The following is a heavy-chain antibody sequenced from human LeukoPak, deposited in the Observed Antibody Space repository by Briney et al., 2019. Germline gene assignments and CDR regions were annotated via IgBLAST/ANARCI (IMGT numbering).Heavy chain of an antibody. CDR3: ASDAGTTGDAFDI. J-gene: IGHJ3*02. CDR2: IYYSGST. CDR1: GGSISSSSYY. Sequence: SETLSLTYTVSGGSISSSSYYWGWIRQPPGKGLEWIGSIYYSGSTYYNPSLKSRVTISVDTSKNQFSLKLSSVTAADTAVYYCASDAGTTGDAFDIWGQGTMVTVSS. V-gene: IGHV4-39*07. D-gene: IGHD1-1*01.